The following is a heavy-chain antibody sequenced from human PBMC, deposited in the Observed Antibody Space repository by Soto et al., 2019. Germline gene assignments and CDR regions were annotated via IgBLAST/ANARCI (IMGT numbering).Heavy chain of an antibody. V-gene: IGHV1-8*01. Sequence: QVQLVQSGAEVKKPGASVKVSCKASGYTFTSYDINWVRQATGQGLEWMGWMNPNSGNTGYAQKFRGRVTMTRNTSISTAYMELSSLRSEDTAVYYCARGVPYYDFWSGHPRSFRFDPWGQGTLVTVSS. CDR3: ARGVPYYDFWSGHPRSFRFDP. CDR2: MNPNSGNT. CDR1: GYTFTSYD. D-gene: IGHD3-3*01. J-gene: IGHJ5*02.